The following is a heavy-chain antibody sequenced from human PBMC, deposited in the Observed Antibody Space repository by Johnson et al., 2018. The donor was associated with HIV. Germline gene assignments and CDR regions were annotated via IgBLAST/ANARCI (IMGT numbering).Heavy chain of an antibody. D-gene: IGHD5-24*01. J-gene: IGHJ3*02. CDR3: ARNRWIGLDAFDI. CDR1: GFTFSSYG. CDR2: IRYDGSNK. V-gene: IGHV3-30*02. Sequence: QVQLVESGGGLVQPGGSLRLSCAASGFTFSSYGMHWVRQAPGKGLEWVAFIRYDGSNKYYADSVKGRFTISRDNAKNSLYLQMNSLRAEDTAVYHCARNRWIGLDAFDIWGQGTVVTVSS.